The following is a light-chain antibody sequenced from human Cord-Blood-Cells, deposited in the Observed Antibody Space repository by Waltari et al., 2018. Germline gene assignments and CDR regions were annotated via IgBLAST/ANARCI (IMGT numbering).Light chain of an antibody. V-gene: IGLV2-23*01. CDR1: SSDVGSYTL. CDR2: EGS. J-gene: IGLJ3*02. Sequence: QSALTQPASVSGSPGQSITISCTGTSSDVGSYTLVSWYQQHPGKAPKLMIYEGSKRPSGVSNRFSGSKSGNTASLTISGFQAEDEADYYCCSYAGSSWVFGGGTKLTVL. CDR3: CSYAGSSWV.